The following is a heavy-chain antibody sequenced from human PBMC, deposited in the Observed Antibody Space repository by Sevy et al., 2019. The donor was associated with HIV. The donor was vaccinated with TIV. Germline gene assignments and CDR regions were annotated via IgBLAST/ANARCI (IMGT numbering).Heavy chain of an antibody. CDR1: GGSFSGYY. D-gene: IGHD5-18*01. Sequence: SETLSLTCAVYGGSFSGYYWSWIRQPPGKGLEWIGEINHSGSTNYNPPLKSRVTISVDTSKNQFSLKLSSVTAADTAVYYCARGRGYSSKRNWFDPWGQGTLVTVSS. V-gene: IGHV4-34*01. J-gene: IGHJ5*02. CDR3: ARGRGYSSKRNWFDP. CDR2: INHSGST.